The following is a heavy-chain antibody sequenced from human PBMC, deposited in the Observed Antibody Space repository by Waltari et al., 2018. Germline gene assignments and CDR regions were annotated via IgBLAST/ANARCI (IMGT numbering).Heavy chain of an antibody. Sequence: QVQLQESGPGLVKPSETLSLTCTVSGYSISSGYYWRWTRHVPGMGLEWIVRCYHRRCTYYNPSLRSRVTISVHTSKHQYSVKLSSVTASDTAVYYCARVSFMIARAFDIWGQGTMVTVSS. CDR2: CYHRRCT. V-gene: IGHV4-38-2*02. J-gene: IGHJ3*02. CDR1: GYSISSGYY. CDR3: ARVSFMIARAFDI. D-gene: IGHD3-22*01.